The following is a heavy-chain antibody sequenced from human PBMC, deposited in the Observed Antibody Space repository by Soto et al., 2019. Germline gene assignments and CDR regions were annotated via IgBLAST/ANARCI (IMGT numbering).Heavy chain of an antibody. Sequence: PSETLSLTCTVSGVSISSYYWSWIRQSPGKGLEWIGYIYYSGSPDYNASLKSRVTMSVDTSKNEFSLKLSSVTAADTAVYYCARRARGSSTFYYYYYMDVWGKGTTVPVSS. CDR3: ARRARGSSTFYYYYYMDV. CDR1: GVSISSYY. J-gene: IGHJ6*03. V-gene: IGHV4-59*08. D-gene: IGHD1-26*01. CDR2: IYYSGSP.